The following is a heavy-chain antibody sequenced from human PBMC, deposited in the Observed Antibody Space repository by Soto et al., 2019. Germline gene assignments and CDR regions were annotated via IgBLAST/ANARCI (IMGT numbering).Heavy chain of an antibody. J-gene: IGHJ4*02. V-gene: IGHV3-13*01. CDR3: ARGSSYYDSSGYYRYFDY. CDR1: GFTFSSYD. Sequence: PGGSLRLSCAASGFTFSSYDMYWVRQATGKGLEWVSAIGTAGDTYYPGSVKGRFTISRENAKNSLYLQMNSLRAGDTAVYYCARGSSYYDSSGYYRYFDYWGQGTLVTVSS. D-gene: IGHD3-22*01. CDR2: IGTAGDT.